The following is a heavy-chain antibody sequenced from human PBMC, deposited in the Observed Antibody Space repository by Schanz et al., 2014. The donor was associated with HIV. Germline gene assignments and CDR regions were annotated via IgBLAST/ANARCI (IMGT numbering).Heavy chain of an antibody. D-gene: IGHD2-21*01. J-gene: IGHJ4*02. CDR2: VYIGDST. Sequence: EVPLVDSGGGLIQPGGSLRLSCAASGFAVSSNYMSWVRQAPGKGLEWVSVVYIGDSTFYANSVKGRFTISRDDSKNTLYLQMNSLRAEDTAMYYCAAGLIRYFFDYWGQGTLVTVSS. CDR1: GFAVSSNY. CDR3: AAGLIRYFFDY. V-gene: IGHV3-53*01.